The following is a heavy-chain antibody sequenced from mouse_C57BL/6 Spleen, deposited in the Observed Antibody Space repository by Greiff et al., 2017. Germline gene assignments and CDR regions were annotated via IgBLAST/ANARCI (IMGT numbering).Heavy chain of an antibody. Sequence: EVMLVESGPGMVKPSQSLSLTCTVTGYSITSGYDWHWIRHFPGNKLEWMGYISYSGSTNYNPSLKSRISITHDTSKNHFFLKLNSVTTEDTATYYCAREGGYYAMDYWGQGTSVTVSS. CDR1: GYSITSGYD. D-gene: IGHD1-1*02. J-gene: IGHJ4*01. V-gene: IGHV3-1*01. CDR3: AREGGYYAMDY. CDR2: ISYSGST.